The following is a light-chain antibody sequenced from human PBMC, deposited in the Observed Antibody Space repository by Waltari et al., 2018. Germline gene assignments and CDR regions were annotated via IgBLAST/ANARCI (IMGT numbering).Light chain of an antibody. Sequence: DTQMTQSPSSLSASVGDRVTITCRASQTISSYFNWYQQKPGKAPKLLIYGASTLQSGVPSRFSGSGAATDFTLTVSSLQPEDFATYFCQQSFSTLFTFGPGTKVDFK. CDR3: QQSFSTLFT. CDR2: GAS. CDR1: QTISSY. V-gene: IGKV1-39*01. J-gene: IGKJ3*01.